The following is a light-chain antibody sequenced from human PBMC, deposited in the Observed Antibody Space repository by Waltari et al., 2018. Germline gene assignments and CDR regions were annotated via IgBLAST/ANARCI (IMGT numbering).Light chain of an antibody. CDR1: SFNIGSHT. CDR2: GNN. J-gene: IGLJ2*01. V-gene: IGLV1-44*01. Sequence: HSVLTQTPSASGTPGQRVTIACSGSSFNIGSHTVTWSQQLPGTAPKLIMFGNNHRPSGVPGRFSGSKSGTSASLAISGLQSEDEADYYCGVWDDSLNGVVFGGGTKLTVL. CDR3: GVWDDSLNGVV.